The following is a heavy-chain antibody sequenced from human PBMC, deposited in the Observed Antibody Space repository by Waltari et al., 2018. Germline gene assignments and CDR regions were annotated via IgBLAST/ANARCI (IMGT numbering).Heavy chain of an antibody. J-gene: IGHJ4*02. CDR1: GFTFSRYW. CDR3: ANFEDPASD. CDR2: IKQDVSDN. D-gene: IGHD3-9*01. Sequence: EVQFVEAGGDLVQPGGSLRLSCVVSGFTFSRYWMSWLRQAPGKGLEAVANIKQDVSDNYYVDSWKGCYAIARYIADNSMFLTRRRLRVDETAVDYCANFEDPASDWGQGTLVTVSS. V-gene: IGHV3-7*01.